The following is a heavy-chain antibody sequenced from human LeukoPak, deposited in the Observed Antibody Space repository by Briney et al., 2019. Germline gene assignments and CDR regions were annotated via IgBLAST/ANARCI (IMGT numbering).Heavy chain of an antibody. J-gene: IGHJ2*01. D-gene: IGHD3-16*02. CDR1: GFTVSTNS. CDR3: AREEHYRRYFAL. Sequence: PGGSLRLSCTVSGFTVSTNSMSWVRQAPGKGLEWVSAISGSGGSTYYADSVKGRFTISRDNSKNTLYLQMDSLRAEDTAVYFCAREEHYRRYFALWGRGTLVTVSS. V-gene: IGHV3-23*01. CDR2: ISGSGGST.